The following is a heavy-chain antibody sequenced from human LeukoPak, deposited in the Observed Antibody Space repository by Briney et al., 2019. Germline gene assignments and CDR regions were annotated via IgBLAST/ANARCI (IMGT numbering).Heavy chain of an antibody. Sequence: GGSLRLSCAASGFTFSSYSMNWVRQAPGKGLEWVSYISSSSSTIYYADSVKGRFTISRDNAKNSLYLQMNSLRVEDTAVYYCARGRARQQMGFDYWGQGTLVTVSS. D-gene: IGHD6-13*01. J-gene: IGHJ4*02. CDR2: ISSSSSTI. CDR3: ARGRARQQMGFDY. CDR1: GFTFSSYS. V-gene: IGHV3-48*01.